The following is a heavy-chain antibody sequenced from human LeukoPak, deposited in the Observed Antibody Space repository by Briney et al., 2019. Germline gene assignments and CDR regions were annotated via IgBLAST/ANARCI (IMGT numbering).Heavy chain of an antibody. CDR3: ASGPPEDYFDN. Sequence: SETLSLTCAVSGYSIGRDFYGGWTRQLPGKGLGWIGSIYHDGYTQYNPSLKSRVTISVDTSKTQFSLSLRSVTAADTALYYCASGPPEDYFDNWGQGSLVIVSS. V-gene: IGHV4-38-2*01. J-gene: IGHJ4*02. CDR1: GYSIGRDFY. CDR2: IYHDGYT.